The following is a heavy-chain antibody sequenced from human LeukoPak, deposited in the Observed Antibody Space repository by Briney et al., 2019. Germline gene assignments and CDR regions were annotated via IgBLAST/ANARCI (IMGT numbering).Heavy chain of an antibody. V-gene: IGHV3-23*01. CDR2: ISGRGDTI. J-gene: IGHJ4*02. CDR3: AKATLATTYFDS. D-gene: IGHD5-24*01. Sequence: GGSLRLSCAASVFTLSTYAMSWVRQAPGRGLEWVSAISGRGDTIFYADSVKGRFTVSRDNSKNTLYLQVNSLRAEDTAVYYCAKATLATTYFDSCGQGALFSVSS. CDR1: VFTLSTYA.